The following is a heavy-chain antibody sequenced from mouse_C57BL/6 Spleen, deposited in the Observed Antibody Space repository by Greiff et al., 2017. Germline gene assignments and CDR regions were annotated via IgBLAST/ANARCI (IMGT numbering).Heavy chain of an antibody. Sequence: DVQLVESGGDLVKPGGSLKLSCEASGFTFSSYGMSWVSQTPDKRLEWVATISSGGSYTYYPDSVKGRVTISRDNAKNTRYLQMSSLKSEDTAMSYCSREDYDYDGKNAMDYWGQGTSVTVSS. CDR3: SREDYDYDGKNAMDY. V-gene: IGHV5-6*01. CDR1: GFTFSSYG. D-gene: IGHD2-4*01. J-gene: IGHJ4*01. CDR2: ISSGGSYT.